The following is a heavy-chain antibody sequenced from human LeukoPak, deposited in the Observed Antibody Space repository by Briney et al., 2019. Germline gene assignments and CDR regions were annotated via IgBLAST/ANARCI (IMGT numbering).Heavy chain of an antibody. V-gene: IGHV1-69*04. CDR1: GGTFSSYA. Sequence: ASVKVSCKASGGTFSSYAISWARQAPGQGLEWMGRIIPILGIANYAQKFQGRVTITADKSTSTAYMELSSLRSEDTAVYYCARDLGNWNDYSIDYWGQGTLVTVSS. CDR3: ARDLGNWNDYSIDY. D-gene: IGHD1-1*01. J-gene: IGHJ4*02. CDR2: IIPILGIA.